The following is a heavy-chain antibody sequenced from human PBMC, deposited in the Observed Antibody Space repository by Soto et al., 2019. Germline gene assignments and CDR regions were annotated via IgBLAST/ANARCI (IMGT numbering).Heavy chain of an antibody. CDR2: ISWNSVNI. D-gene: IGHD2-21*02. CDR3: TKVQDYAGDSNV. Sequence: SLTLSCAASGCTFADYAMHWVRQVPGKGLEWVSGISWNSVNIAYADSVKGRFTISRDNAKSSLYLQMDSLRPEDTALYYCTKVQDYAGDSNVWGQGTALSVSS. J-gene: IGHJ6*02. V-gene: IGHV3-9*01. CDR1: GCTFADYA.